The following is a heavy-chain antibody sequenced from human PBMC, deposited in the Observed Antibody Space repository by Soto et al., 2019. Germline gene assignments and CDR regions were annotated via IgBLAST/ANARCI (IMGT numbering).Heavy chain of an antibody. CDR3: ARGGWRGYCSGGSCYSYYGMDV. V-gene: IGHV4-30-4*01. J-gene: IGHJ6*02. CDR2: IYYSGST. D-gene: IGHD2-15*01. Sequence: QVQLQESGPGLVKPSQTLSLTCTVSGGSISSGDYYWSWIRQPPGKGLEWIGYIYYSGSTYYHPSLKSRVTIPVDTSMNQVSLKLSSVTDADTAVYYCARGGWRGYCSGGSCYSYYGMDVWGQGTTVTVSS. CDR1: GGSISSGDYY.